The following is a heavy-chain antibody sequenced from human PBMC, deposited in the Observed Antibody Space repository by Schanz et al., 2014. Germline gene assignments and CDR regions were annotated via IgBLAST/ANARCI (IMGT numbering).Heavy chain of an antibody. V-gene: IGHV3-74*01. J-gene: IGHJ3*02. CDR2: INSVGSNT. CDR1: GFTFSSHW. D-gene: IGHD3-10*01. Sequence: EVQLVQSGGGLVQPGGSLRLSCAASGFTFSSHWMHWVRQDPGKGLVWVARINSVGSNTDYADSVTGRFTISRDNSNKTVDLQMNSLRAEDTALDYCAKGRFGELSAFDIWGQGTMVTVSS. CDR3: AKGRFGELSAFDI.